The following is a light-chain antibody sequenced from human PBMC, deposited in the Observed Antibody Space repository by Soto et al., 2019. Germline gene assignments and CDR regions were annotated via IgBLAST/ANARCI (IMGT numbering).Light chain of an antibody. J-gene: IGLJ2*01. V-gene: IGLV2-23*03. CDR3: FSYAGSTTFV. CDR1: SSDVGSYDL. Sequence: QSALTQPASVSGSPGQSITISCTGTSSDVGSYDLVSWYQQHPGKAPKLMIYEGTQRPSGVSNRFSGSKSGSTASQTISGLQTEDEADYYCFSYAGSTTFVFGGGTKLTVL. CDR2: EGT.